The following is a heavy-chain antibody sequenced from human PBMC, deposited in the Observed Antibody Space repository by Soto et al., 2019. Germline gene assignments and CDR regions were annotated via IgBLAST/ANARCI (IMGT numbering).Heavy chain of an antibody. CDR2: IYYSGST. Sequence: SETLSLTCTVSGGYISSSSYYWGWIRQPPGKGLEWIGSIYYSGSTYYNPSLKSRVTISVDTSKNQFSLKLSSVTAADTAVYYCARHARYYDFWSGYRYQSNWFDPWGQGTLVTVSS. CDR3: ARHARYYDFWSGYRYQSNWFDP. V-gene: IGHV4-39*01. D-gene: IGHD3-3*01. CDR1: GGYISSSSYY. J-gene: IGHJ5*02.